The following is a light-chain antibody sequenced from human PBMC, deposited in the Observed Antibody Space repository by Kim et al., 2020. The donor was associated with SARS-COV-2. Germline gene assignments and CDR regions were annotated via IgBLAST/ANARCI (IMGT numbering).Light chain of an antibody. V-gene: IGKV1-39*01. CDR2: STT. J-gene: IGKJ3*01. CDR1: QSITKY. Sequence: DIQMTQAPSSLSASVGDRVTITCRSSQSITKYLNWYQQRPGTAPKLLIYSTTTLQSGVSSRFSGSGSGTEFTLTISNLQPEDFATYDCQQTYSAPRTFGPGTKVDIK. CDR3: QQTYSAPRT.